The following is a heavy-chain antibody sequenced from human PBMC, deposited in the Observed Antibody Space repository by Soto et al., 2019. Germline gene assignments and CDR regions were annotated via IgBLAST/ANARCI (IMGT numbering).Heavy chain of an antibody. V-gene: IGHV3-30*18. CDR3: AKDYFSGSYPSPCDY. J-gene: IGHJ4*02. CDR1: GFTFSSYS. D-gene: IGHD1-26*01. Sequence: GGSLRLSCAASGFTFSSYSMNWVRQAPGKGLEWVAVISYDGSNKYYADSVKGRFTISRDNSKNTLYLQMNSLRAEDTAVYYCAKDYFSGSYPSPCDYWGQGTLVTVSS. CDR2: ISYDGSNK.